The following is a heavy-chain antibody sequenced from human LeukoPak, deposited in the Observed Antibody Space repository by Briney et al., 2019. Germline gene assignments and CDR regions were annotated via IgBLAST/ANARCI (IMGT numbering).Heavy chain of an antibody. CDR2: IYYSGST. Sequence: SETLSLTCTVSGGSISSYYWSWIRQPPGEGLEWIGYIYYSGSTNYNPSLKSRVTISVDTSKNQFSPKLSSVTAADTAVYYCARRVTMVRGNRYKWFDPWGQGTLVTVSS. CDR1: GGSISSYY. J-gene: IGHJ5*02. D-gene: IGHD3-10*01. V-gene: IGHV4-59*01. CDR3: ARRVTMVRGNRYKWFDP.